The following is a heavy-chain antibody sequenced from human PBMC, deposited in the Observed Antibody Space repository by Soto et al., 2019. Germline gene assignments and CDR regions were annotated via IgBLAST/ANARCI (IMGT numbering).Heavy chain of an antibody. V-gene: IGHV3-9*01. D-gene: IGHD3-16*01. CDR1: GFTFDDYA. CDR2: ISWNSGST. J-gene: IGHJ4*02. CDR3: AKDANYYDYIWGSSFDY. Sequence: EVQLVESGGGLVQPGRSLRLSCAASGFTFDDYAMHWVRQAPGKGLEWVSGISWNSGSTGYADSVKGRFTISRDNAKNSLYLQMNSLRAEDTALYYCAKDANYYDYIWGSSFDYWGQGTLVTVSS.